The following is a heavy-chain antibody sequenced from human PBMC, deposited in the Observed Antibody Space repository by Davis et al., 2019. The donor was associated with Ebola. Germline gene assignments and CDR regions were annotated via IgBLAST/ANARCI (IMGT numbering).Heavy chain of an antibody. CDR1: GGSISRTTYY. CDR2: IYYSGST. D-gene: IGHD5-24*01. J-gene: IGHJ4*02. CDR3: ARMKTDGYSPTIDY. V-gene: IGHV4-39*07. Sequence: SETLSLTCIVSGGSISRTTYYWGWIRQPPGKGLEWIGSIYYSGSTYYNPSLKSRVSMSEDTSKNQFSLKLSSVTAADTAVYYCARMKTDGYSPTIDYWGQGTLVTVSS.